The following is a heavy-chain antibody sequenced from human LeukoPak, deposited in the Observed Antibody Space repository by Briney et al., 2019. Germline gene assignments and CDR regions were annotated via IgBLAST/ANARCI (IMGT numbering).Heavy chain of an antibody. D-gene: IGHD3-10*01. V-gene: IGHV4-59*01. Sequence: PSETLSLTCTVSGGSISSYYWSWIRQPPGKGLEWSGYIYYSGSTNYNPSLKSRVTISVDTSKNQLALKLSSVTAADTAVYYCASVPKLSYGSGSPIFDYWGQGTLVTVSS. CDR2: IYYSGST. CDR1: GGSISSYY. J-gene: IGHJ4*02. CDR3: ASVPKLSYGSGSPIFDY.